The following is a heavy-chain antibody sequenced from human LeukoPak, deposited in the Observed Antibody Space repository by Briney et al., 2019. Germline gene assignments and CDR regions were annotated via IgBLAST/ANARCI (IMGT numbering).Heavy chain of an antibody. J-gene: IGHJ3*02. CDR2: FDPEDGET. Sequence: ASVKVSCKFSGYTLTELSMHWVRQAPGKGLDWMGGFDPEDGETIYAQKFQGRVTMTEDTSTDTVYIELSSLRSEDTAMYYCATVVGATRLDAFDIWGQGTMVTVSS. CDR3: ATVVGATRLDAFDI. CDR1: GYTLTELS. D-gene: IGHD1-26*01. V-gene: IGHV1-24*01.